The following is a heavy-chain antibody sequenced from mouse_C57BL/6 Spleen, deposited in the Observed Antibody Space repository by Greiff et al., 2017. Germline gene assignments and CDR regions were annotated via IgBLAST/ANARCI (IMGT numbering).Heavy chain of an antibody. V-gene: IGHV1-52*01. D-gene: IGHD1-1*01. CDR1: GYTFTSYW. J-gene: IGHJ4*01. CDR2: IDPSDSET. CDR3: ARYGGSSYDYAMDY. Sequence: QVQLQQPGAELVRPGSSVKLSCKASGYTFTSYWMHWVKQRPIQGLEWIGNIDPSDSETHYNQKFKDKATLTVDKSSSTAYMQLSSLTSEDSAVYYCARYGGSSYDYAMDYWGQGTSVTVSS.